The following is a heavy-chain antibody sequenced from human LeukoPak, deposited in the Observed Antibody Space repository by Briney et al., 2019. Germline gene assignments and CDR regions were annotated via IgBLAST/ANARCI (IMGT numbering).Heavy chain of an antibody. Sequence: PGGSLRLSCAASGFTFSSYALSWVRQAPGKGLEWVSAISGSGGSTYYADSVKGRFTISRDNSKNTLYLQMNSLRAEDTAVYYCAKLKGHTAAAGLIDYWGQGTLVTVSS. CDR2: ISGSGGST. V-gene: IGHV3-23*01. CDR1: GFTFSSYA. D-gene: IGHD6-13*01. CDR3: AKLKGHTAAAGLIDY. J-gene: IGHJ4*02.